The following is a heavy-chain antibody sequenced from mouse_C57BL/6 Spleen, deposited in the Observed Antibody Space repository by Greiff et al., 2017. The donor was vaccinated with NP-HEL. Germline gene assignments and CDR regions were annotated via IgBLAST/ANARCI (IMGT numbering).Heavy chain of an antibody. Sequence: QVQLQQSGAELVMPGASVKLSCKASGYTFTSYWMHWVKQRPGQGLEWIGEIDPSDSYTDYNQKFKGKSTLTVDKSSSTTYLQLSRRTSEDSAVYYGARDDYDRYFDGWGTGTTVTVSS. V-gene: IGHV1-69*01. D-gene: IGHD2-4*01. CDR1: GYTFTSYW. CDR3: ARDDYDRYFDG. J-gene: IGHJ1*03. CDR2: IDPSDSYT.